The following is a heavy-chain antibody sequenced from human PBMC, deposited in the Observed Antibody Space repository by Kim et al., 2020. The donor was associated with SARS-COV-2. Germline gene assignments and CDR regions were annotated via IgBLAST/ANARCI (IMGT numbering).Heavy chain of an antibody. V-gene: IGHV3-11*01. Sequence: RFTISRDNAKNLLYLQMSSLRTEDTAVYYCARAGGLYESRGYFNGVGAFDIWGQGTMVTVSS. J-gene: IGHJ3*02. D-gene: IGHD3-22*01. CDR3: ARAGGLYESRGYFNGVGAFDI.